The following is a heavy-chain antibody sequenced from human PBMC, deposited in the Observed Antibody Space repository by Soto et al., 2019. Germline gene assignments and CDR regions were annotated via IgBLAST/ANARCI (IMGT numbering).Heavy chain of an antibody. Sequence: GRALRLSCAASGFTFSDYYMSWIRQAPGKGLKWVSYISSSGSTIYYADSVKGRFTISRDNAKNSLYLQMNSLRAEDTAVYYCARDQSGYDQGIDYWGQGTLVTVSS. J-gene: IGHJ4*02. CDR2: ISSSGSTI. D-gene: IGHD5-12*01. CDR1: GFTFSDYY. CDR3: ARDQSGYDQGIDY. V-gene: IGHV3-11*01.